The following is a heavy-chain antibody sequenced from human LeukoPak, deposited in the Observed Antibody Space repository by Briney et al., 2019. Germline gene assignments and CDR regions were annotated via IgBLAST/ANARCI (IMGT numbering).Heavy chain of an antibody. J-gene: IGHJ6*02. Sequence: SDTLSLTCTVSGVSISSYYWSWIRQPPGKGLERIGYIYYSGSTNYNPSLKSRVTISVDTSKNQFSLKLSSVTAADTAVYYCARQTSYFFYYGMDVWGQGTTVTVSS. V-gene: IGHV4-59*08. CDR3: ARQTSYFFYYGMDV. CDR1: GVSISSYY. CDR2: IYYSGST.